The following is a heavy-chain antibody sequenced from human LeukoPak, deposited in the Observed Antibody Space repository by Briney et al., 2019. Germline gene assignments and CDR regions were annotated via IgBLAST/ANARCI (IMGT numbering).Heavy chain of an antibody. CDR2: IYYSGST. CDR1: GGSISSYY. D-gene: IGHD3-22*01. Sequence: SETLSLTCTVSGGSISSYYWSWIRQPPGKGLEWIGFIYYSGSTNYNPSLKSRVTMPLDTSKNQFSLKLSSVTAADTAVYYCARQSISGSSLSYFDYWGQGTLVNVSS. CDR3: ARQSISGSSLSYFDY. J-gene: IGHJ4*02. V-gene: IGHV4-59*01.